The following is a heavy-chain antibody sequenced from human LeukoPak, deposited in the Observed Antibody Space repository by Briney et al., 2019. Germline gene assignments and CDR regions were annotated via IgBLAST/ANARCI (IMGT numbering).Heavy chain of an antibody. V-gene: IGHV3-7*03. Sequence: GSLRLSCAASGFTFCSYWMKWARQAPGEGLEWVASINHNGNVNYYVDSVKGRFTISRDNAKNSLYLQMSNLRAEDTAVYFCARGGGLDVWGQGATVTVSS. CDR3: ARGGGLDV. J-gene: IGHJ6*02. D-gene: IGHD3-16*01. CDR2: INHNGNVN. CDR1: GFTFCSYW.